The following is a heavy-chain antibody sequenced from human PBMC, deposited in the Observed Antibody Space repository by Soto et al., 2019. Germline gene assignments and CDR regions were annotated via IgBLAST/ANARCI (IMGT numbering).Heavy chain of an antibody. CDR1: AFTLSKFA. D-gene: IGHD1-1*01. Sequence: QVQLVESGGGVVQPGRSLRLSCAASAFTLSKFAMHWVRQAPGKGLEWVAVTSKDGINTYYAGAVKGRFTISGDNSKSTMYLQMNSLRTEDTAMYYCARGNMDVWGQGTTVTVSS. CDR3: ARGNMDV. CDR2: TSKDGINT. V-gene: IGHV3-30-3*01. J-gene: IGHJ6*02.